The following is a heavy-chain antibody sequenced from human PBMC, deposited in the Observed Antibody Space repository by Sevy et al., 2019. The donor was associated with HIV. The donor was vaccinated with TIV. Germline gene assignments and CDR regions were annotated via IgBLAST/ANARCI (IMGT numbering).Heavy chain of an antibody. Sequence: SLRLSCAASGFTFSSYAMHWVRQAPGKGLEWVAVISYDGSNKYYADSVKGRFTISRDNSKNTLYLQMNSLRAEDTAVYYCARETRWLQFFAFDIWGQGTMVTVSS. CDR3: ARETRWLQFFAFDI. D-gene: IGHD5-12*01. CDR1: GFTFSSYA. J-gene: IGHJ3*02. CDR2: ISYDGSNK. V-gene: IGHV3-30-3*01.